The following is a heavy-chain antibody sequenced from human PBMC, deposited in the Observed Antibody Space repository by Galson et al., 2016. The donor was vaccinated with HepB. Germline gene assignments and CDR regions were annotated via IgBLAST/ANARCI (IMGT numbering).Heavy chain of an antibody. Sequence: SLRLSCAASGFTFSTYAIHWVRQAPGKGLEWVAVISFDGSNKYYADSVRGRFTISRDNSKNTLYLQMNSLRAEDTALYYCARDRRVGPTPTSLNYWGQGTLVTVSS. CDR3: ARDRRVGPTPTSLNY. CDR1: GFTFSTYA. V-gene: IGHV3-30*04. J-gene: IGHJ4*02. D-gene: IGHD1-26*01. CDR2: ISFDGSNK.